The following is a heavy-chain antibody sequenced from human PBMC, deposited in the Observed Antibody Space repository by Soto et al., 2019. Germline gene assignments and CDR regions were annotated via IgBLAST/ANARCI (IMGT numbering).Heavy chain of an antibody. J-gene: IGHJ3*02. CDR3: GTYQPRSGYSPPPEDAYDI. CDR1: GGSTSRYY. Sequence: SETLSLTCSVSGGSTSRYYWSWIRQTPGKGLEWIGYIYNGGSTNYNRFLKSRVAISVDSSKNQFSMKLRSVLAAHPAVYYCGTYQPRSGYSPPPEDAYDISGQETMVAVSS. D-gene: IGHD3-3*01. V-gene: IGHV4-59*01. CDR2: IYNGGST.